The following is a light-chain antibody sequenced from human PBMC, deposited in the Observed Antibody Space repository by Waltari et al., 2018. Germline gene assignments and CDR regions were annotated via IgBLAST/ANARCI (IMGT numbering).Light chain of an antibody. CDR2: AAS. Sequence: DVQMTQSPSSVSASVGDRLTITCRASQGISSALAWYQQKPGKAPKLLIYAASALQTGVPSRFSGSGSGTDFTLTIRSLQPEDFATYYCQQGDTVPPTFGQGTKVEIK. CDR3: QQGDTVPPT. CDR1: QGISSA. V-gene: IGKV1-12*01. J-gene: IGKJ1*01.